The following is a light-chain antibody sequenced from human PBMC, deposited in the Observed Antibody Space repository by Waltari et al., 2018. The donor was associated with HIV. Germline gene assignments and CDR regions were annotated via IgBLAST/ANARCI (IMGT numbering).Light chain of an antibody. CDR1: NSDIGTYNY. J-gene: IGLJ2*01. CDR2: EVT. V-gene: IGLV2-14*03. Sequence: QSALTHPASVSGSPGQSITISCTGTNSDIGTYNYVSWYQQPSGKAPRLLISEVTNRPSGVSNRLSGSKAGNTAALSISGLQAEDEGKDYCSTYTATKILVFGGGTDVTVL. CDR3: STYTATKILV.